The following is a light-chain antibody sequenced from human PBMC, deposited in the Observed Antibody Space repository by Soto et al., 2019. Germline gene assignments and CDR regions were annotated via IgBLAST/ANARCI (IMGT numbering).Light chain of an antibody. Sequence: EIVMTQSPATLSVSPGERATLSCRTSQSVSSNLAWYQQKPGQAPRLLIYGASTRATGIPARFSGSGFGTEFTLTISSLQSEDFATYFCQQGNNFPLAFGGGTKVEIK. CDR3: QQGNNFPLA. J-gene: IGKJ4*01. V-gene: IGKV3-15*01. CDR1: QSVSSN. CDR2: GAS.